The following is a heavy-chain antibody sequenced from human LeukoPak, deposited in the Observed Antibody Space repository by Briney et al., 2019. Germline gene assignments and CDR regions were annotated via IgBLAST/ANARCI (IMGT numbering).Heavy chain of an antibody. CDR3: TRDMGSYYGH. CDR1: GGSISSYY. V-gene: IGHV4-4*07. Sequence: SETLSLTCTVSGGSISSYYWTWIRQPAGKGLEWIARIYSSGNTNYNPSLKSRVSMSVDTSKNQFSLKLSSVTAADTAVYYCTRDMGSYYGHWGQGTLVAVSS. D-gene: IGHD3-10*01. J-gene: IGHJ4*02. CDR2: IYSSGNT.